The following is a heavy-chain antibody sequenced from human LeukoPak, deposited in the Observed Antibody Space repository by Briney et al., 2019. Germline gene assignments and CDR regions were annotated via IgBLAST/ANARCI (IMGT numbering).Heavy chain of an antibody. CDR2: VYLSGLSTRGST. J-gene: IGHJ5*02. D-gene: IGHD3-22*01. Sequence: PSETLSLTCTVAGGSLNNYHWTWIRQPAGKGLEWIGRVYLSGLSTRGSTNYNPSLSSRVTMSLDTSKKQFFLNLTSVTAADTAVYYCTRGHFDSSGHNSYAPWGRGTLVTVSS. CDR3: TRGHFDSSGHNSYAP. CDR1: GGSLNNYH. V-gene: IGHV4-4*07.